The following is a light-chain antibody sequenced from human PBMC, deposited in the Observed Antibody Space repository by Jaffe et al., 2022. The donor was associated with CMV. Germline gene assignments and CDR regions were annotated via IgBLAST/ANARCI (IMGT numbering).Light chain of an antibody. CDR3: QQYYSPPFT. Sequence: DIVMTQSPDSLAVSLGERAAINCKSSQSILYRSNNKNYLAWYQQKPGQPPKLLIYWASTRESGVPDRFGGSGSGTDFTLTISSLQTEDVAIYFCQQYYSPPFTFGQGTRLEIK. J-gene: IGKJ5*01. V-gene: IGKV4-1*01. CDR1: QSILYRSNNKNY. CDR2: WAS.